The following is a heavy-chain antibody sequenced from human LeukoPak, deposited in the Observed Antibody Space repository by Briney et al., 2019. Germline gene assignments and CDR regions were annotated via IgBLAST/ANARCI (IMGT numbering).Heavy chain of an antibody. CDR2: IYYSGST. CDR3: ARDQKYSLGVYYYGMDV. J-gene: IGHJ6*02. CDR1: GGSISSSSYY. Sequence: TSETLSLTCTVSGGSISSSSYYWGWIRQPPGKGLEWIGSIYYSGSTYYNPSLKSRVTISVDTSKNQFSLKLSSVTAADTAVYYCARDQKYSLGVYYYGMDVWGQGTTVTVSS. V-gene: IGHV4-39*07. D-gene: IGHD5-18*01.